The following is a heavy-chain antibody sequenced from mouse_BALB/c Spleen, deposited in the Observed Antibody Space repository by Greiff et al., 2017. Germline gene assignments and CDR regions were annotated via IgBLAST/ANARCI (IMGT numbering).Heavy chain of an antibody. CDR1: GFSLTSYG. D-gene: IGHD2-14*01. CDR3: ARAYYRYGGYYAMDY. J-gene: IGHJ4*01. V-gene: IGHV2-9*02. CDR2: IWAGGST. Sequence: VKLVESGPGLVAPSQSLSITCTVSGFSLTSYGVHWVRQPPGKGLEWLGVIWAGGSTNYNSALMSRLSISKDNSKSQVILKMNSLQTDDTAMYYCARAYYRYGGYYAMDYWGQGTSVTVSA.